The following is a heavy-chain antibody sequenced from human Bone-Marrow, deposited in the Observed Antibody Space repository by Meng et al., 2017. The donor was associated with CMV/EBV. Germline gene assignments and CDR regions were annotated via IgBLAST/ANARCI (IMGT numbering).Heavy chain of an antibody. CDR2: INSDGSST. J-gene: IGHJ4*02. V-gene: IGHV3-74*01. CDR1: GFTFSSYW. CDR3: ARDSPLVRGAPDY. Sequence: GESLKISCAASGFTFSSYWMSWVRQAPGKGLVWVSRINSDGSSTSYADSVKGRFTISRDNAKDTLYLQMNSLRAEDTAVYYCARDSPLVRGAPDYWGQGTLVTVSS. D-gene: IGHD3-10*01.